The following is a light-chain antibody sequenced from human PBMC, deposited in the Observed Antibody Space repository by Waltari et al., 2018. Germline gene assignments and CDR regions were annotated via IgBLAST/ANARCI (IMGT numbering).Light chain of an antibody. V-gene: IGKV3-11*01. CDR3: QQRSKSFT. J-gene: IGKJ3*01. CDR2: DAS. CDR1: PSISSY. Sequence: EIVLKQSPATLSLSPGDRATLSCRASPSISSYFALYQQKPGQAPRLLSYDASTRATGIPARFSGSGSVTDFTLTISSLEPEDFAIYYCQQRSKSFTFGPGTKVDMK.